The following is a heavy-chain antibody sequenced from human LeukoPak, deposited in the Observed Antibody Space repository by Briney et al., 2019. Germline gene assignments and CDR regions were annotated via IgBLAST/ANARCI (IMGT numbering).Heavy chain of an antibody. V-gene: IGHV3-48*03. CDR1: GFTFSSYE. CDR2: ISSSGSTI. D-gene: IGHD5-18*01. CDR3: ARGYSYGRFDS. J-gene: IGHJ4*02. Sequence: GGSLRLSCAASGFTFSSYEMNWVRQAPGKGLEWVSYISSSGSTIYYADSVKGRFTISRDNAKNSLYLQMNSLRAEDTAVYYCARGYSYGRFDSWGQGTLVTVSS.